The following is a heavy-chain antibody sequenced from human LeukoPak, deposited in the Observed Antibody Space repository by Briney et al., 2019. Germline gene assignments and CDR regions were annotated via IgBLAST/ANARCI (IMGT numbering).Heavy chain of an antibody. CDR2: ISYDGRNQ. CDR1: GFIFSNYA. Sequence: SAGSLRLSCAASGFIFSNYAMHWVRQAPGKGLEWVAVISYDGRNQYYADSVKGRFTVSRDNSKSTLYLQMNSLRGEDTAVYNCARYGGFLDYWGQGTLVTVSS. CDR3: ARYGGFLDY. J-gene: IGHJ4*02. V-gene: IGHV3-30*04. D-gene: IGHD3-16*01.